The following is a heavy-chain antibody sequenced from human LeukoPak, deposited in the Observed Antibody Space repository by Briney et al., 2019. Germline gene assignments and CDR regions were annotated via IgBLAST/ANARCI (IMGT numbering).Heavy chain of an antibody. J-gene: IGHJ4*02. CDR3: AVRARNGYNRGVDY. CDR1: GGSISSSSYY. V-gene: IGHV4-39*01. D-gene: IGHD5-24*01. Sequence: SETLSLTCTVSGGSISSSSYYWGWIRQPPGKGLEWIGSIYYSGSTYYNPSLKSRVTISVDTSKNQFSLKLSSVTAADTAVYYCAVRARNGYNRGVDYWGQGTLVTVSS. CDR2: IYYSGST.